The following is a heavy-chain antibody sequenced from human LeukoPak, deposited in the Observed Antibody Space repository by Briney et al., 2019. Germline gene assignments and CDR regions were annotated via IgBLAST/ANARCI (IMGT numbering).Heavy chain of an antibody. V-gene: IGHV3-66*02. D-gene: IGHD6-13*01. CDR3: ARDNRGAAAGYYYYYYMDV. J-gene: IGHJ6*03. CDR1: GFTVSSNY. Sequence: GGSLRLSCAASGFTVSSNYMIWVRQAPGKGLAWVSVIYSGGSTYYADSVKGRFTISRDNSKNTLYLQMNSLRAEDTAVYYCARDNRGAAAGYYYYYYMDVWGKGTTVTVSS. CDR2: IYSGGST.